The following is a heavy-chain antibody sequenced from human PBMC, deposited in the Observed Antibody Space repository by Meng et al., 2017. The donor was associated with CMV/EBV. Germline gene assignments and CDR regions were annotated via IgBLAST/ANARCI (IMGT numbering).Heavy chain of an antibody. CDR2: ISGSGGST. CDR1: GFTFSSYA. Sequence: GESLKISCAASGFTFSSYAMSWVRQAPGKGLEWVSAISGSGGSTYYADSVKGRFTISRDNSKNTLYLQMNSLRADNKAVYYCAKSTILNPRFDYWGQGTLVTVSS. CDR3: AKSTILNPRFDY. D-gene: IGHD5/OR15-5a*01. V-gene: IGHV3-23*01. J-gene: IGHJ4*02.